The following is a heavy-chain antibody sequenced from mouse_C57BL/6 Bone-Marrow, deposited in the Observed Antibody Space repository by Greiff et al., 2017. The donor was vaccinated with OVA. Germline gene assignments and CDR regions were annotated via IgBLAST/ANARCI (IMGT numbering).Heavy chain of an antibody. Sequence: VKVVESGPGLVQPSQSLSITCTVSGFSLTSYGVHWVRQSPGKGLEWLGVIWSGGSTDYYAAFISRLSISKDKSKSQVFFKMNSLQADDTAIYDCARNKGYYGSSYYFDYWGQGTTLTVSS. CDR1: GFSLTSYG. CDR2: IWSGGST. J-gene: IGHJ2*01. D-gene: IGHD1-1*01. CDR3: ARNKGYYGSSYYFDY. V-gene: IGHV2-2*01.